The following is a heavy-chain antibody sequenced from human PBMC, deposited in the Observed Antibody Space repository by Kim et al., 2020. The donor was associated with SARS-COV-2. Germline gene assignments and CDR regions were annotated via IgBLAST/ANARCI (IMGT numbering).Heavy chain of an antibody. Sequence: SETLSLTCTVSGGSISSSSYYWGWIRQPPGKGPEWIGSIYYSGSTYYNPSLKSRVTISVDTSKNQFSLKLRSVTAADTAVYYCARQTMLRGVVIILTGGNWFDPWGQGTLVTVSS. CDR2: IYYSGST. CDR1: GGSISSSSYY. CDR3: ARQTMLRGVVIILTGGNWFDP. J-gene: IGHJ5*02. D-gene: IGHD3-10*01. V-gene: IGHV4-39*01.